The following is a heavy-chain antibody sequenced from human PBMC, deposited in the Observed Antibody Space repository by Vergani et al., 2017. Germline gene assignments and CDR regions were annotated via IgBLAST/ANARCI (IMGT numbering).Heavy chain of an antibody. Sequence: QVQLQESGPGLVKPSETLSLTCTVSGGSISSYYWSWIRQPPGKGLEWSGYIYYSGSTNYNPSLKSRVTIAVDTSKNQFSLKLSSVTAADTAVYYCASDMSSSWYYYGMDVWGQGTTVTVSS. V-gene: IGHV4-59*01. CDR3: ASDMSSSWYYYGMDV. CDR2: IYYSGST. J-gene: IGHJ6*02. D-gene: IGHD6-13*01. CDR1: GGSISSYY.